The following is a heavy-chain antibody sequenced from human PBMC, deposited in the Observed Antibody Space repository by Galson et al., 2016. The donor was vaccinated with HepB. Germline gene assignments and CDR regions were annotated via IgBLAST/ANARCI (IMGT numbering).Heavy chain of an antibody. CDR1: GGTFSNYP. V-gene: IGHV1-69*13. CDR3: ARGGSCYADLGCYYYGMDF. Sequence: SVKVSCKASGGTFSNYPISWVRQAPGQGLEWVGGINPTSGAPNYAQKFQGRVTITADEDTGTAHTELNSLIFADTAVYYCARGGSCYADLGCYYYGMDFWGQGTLVTVSS. J-gene: IGHJ6*02. D-gene: IGHD2-2*01. CDR2: INPTSGAP.